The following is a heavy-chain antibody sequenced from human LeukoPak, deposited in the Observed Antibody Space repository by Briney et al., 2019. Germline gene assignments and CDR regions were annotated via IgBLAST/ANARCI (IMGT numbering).Heavy chain of an antibody. CDR2: IYPGDSGP. Sequence: PGESLKISCKVSGYSFTSYCIGWVRQMPGKGLEWMGIIYPGDSGPTYSPSFQGQVTISVDKSINTAYLQWSSLQASDPAMYYCGMSGDRVPLQDDVFDVWGQGTMVTVST. CDR1: GYSFTSYC. J-gene: IGHJ3*01. V-gene: IGHV5-51*01. CDR3: GMSGDRVPLQDDVFDV. D-gene: IGHD1-26*01.